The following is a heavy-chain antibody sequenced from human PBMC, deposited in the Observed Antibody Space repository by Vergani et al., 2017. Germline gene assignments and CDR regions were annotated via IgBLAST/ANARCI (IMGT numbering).Heavy chain of an antibody. D-gene: IGHD6-19*01. Sequence: QITLKESGPTLVKPTQTLTLTCAFSGFSLSPGGVGVGWIRQPPGKALEWLAIIYWDDDKRYSPSLKSRLTITKDTSKNQVVLTMTNMDPVDTATYYCAHRAAYSSDGGGTFDIWGQGTMVTVSS. CDR2: IYWDDDK. CDR3: AHRAAYSSDGGGTFDI. V-gene: IGHV2-5*02. CDR1: GFSLSPGGVG. J-gene: IGHJ3*02.